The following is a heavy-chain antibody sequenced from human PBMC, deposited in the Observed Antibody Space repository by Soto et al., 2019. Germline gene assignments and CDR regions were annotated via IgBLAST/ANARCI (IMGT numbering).Heavy chain of an antibody. CDR2: IDPSDSYT. J-gene: IGHJ6*02. Sequence: GESLKISCKGSGYSFTSYWISWVRQMPGKGLEWMGRIDPSDSYTNYSPSFQGHVTISADKSISTAYLQWSSLKASDTAMYYCARHGTYYDILAGHYYYGMDVWGQGTTVTVSS. V-gene: IGHV5-10-1*01. CDR1: GYSFTSYW. D-gene: IGHD3-9*01. CDR3: ARHGTYYDILAGHYYYGMDV.